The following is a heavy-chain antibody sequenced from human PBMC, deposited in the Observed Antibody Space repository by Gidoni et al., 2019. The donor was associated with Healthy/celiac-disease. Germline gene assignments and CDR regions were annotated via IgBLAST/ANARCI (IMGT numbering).Heavy chain of an antibody. CDR1: GFTCSSYG. Sequence: QVQLVESGGGVVQPGRYLRLSCAAPGFTCSSYGRHWVRQAPGKGRGWVAVISYDGSNKYYADSVKGRFTISRDNSKNTLYLQMNSLRAEDTAVYYCAKDGGYSYGIYYYYYYMDVWGKGTTVTVSS. D-gene: IGHD5-18*01. CDR3: AKDGGYSYGIYYYYYYMDV. V-gene: IGHV3-30*18. J-gene: IGHJ6*03. CDR2: ISYDGSNK.